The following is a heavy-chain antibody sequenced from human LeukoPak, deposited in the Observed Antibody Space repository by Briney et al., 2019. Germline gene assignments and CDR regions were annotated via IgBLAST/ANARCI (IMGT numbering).Heavy chain of an antibody. CDR3: ARGLGGYYDFWSGYLGPFDI. V-gene: IGHV3-21*01. CDR2: ISSSSSYI. CDR1: GFTFSSYS. J-gene: IGHJ3*02. Sequence: GGSLRLSCAASGFTFSSYSMNWVRQAPGKGLEWVSSISSSSSYIYYADSVKGRFTISRDNAKNPLYLQMNSLRAEDTAVYYCARGLGGYYDFWSGYLGPFDIWGQGTMVTVSS. D-gene: IGHD3-3*01.